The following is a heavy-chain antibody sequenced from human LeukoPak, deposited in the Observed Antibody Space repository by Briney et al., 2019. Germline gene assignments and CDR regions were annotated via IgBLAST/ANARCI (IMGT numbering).Heavy chain of an antibody. CDR2: IRYDGSRK. Sequence: GGSLRLSCAASGFNFNTYGMHWVRQTPGRGLEWVAFIRYDGSRKYNTDSVKGRFTASRDNPKNTLYLQMNSLRAEDTALYYCAKESHNYYYYHMDAWGKGTTVTVSS. J-gene: IGHJ6*03. CDR3: AKESHNYYYYHMDA. V-gene: IGHV3-30*02. CDR1: GFNFNTYG.